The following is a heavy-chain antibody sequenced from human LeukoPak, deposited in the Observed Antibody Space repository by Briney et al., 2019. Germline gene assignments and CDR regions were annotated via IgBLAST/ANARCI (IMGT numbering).Heavy chain of an antibody. J-gene: IGHJ4*02. Sequence: SETLSLTCTVSGGSISSYYWSWIRQPPGKGLEWIGYIHYSGSTNYNPSLKSRVTISVDTSKNQFSLKLSSVTAADTAVYYCARRIAVGPRYYFDYWGQGTLVTVSS. CDR1: GGSISSYY. V-gene: IGHV4-59*08. D-gene: IGHD6-19*01. CDR3: ARRIAVGPRYYFDY. CDR2: IHYSGST.